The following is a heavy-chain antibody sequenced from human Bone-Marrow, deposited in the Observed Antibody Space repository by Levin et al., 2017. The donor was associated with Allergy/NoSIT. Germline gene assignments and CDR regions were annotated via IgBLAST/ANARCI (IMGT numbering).Heavy chain of an antibody. CDR1: GYNFISYY. Sequence: GGSLRLSCKASGYNFISYYIAWVRQKPGKGLEWMGVIYPGDSDTTYSPSFQGQVTISADKSITTTYLQWRSLKASDTAIYYCARLYDTSSWYENRFDPWGQGTLVTVSS. J-gene: IGHJ5*02. CDR2: IYPGDSDT. V-gene: IGHV5-51*01. CDR3: ARLYDTSSWYENRFDP. D-gene: IGHD6-13*01.